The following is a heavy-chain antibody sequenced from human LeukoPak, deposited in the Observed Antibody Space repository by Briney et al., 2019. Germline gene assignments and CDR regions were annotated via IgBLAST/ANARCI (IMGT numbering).Heavy chain of an antibody. CDR3: ARDPDNYGYYYMEV. Sequence: SETLSLTCTVSGGSISSGGYYWSWIRQPPGKGLEWIGYIYHSGSTNYNPSLKSRVTISVDTSKNQFSLNLSSVTAADTAVYYCARDPDNYGYYYMEVWGKGTTVTVSS. D-gene: IGHD1-14*01. CDR2: IYHSGST. J-gene: IGHJ6*03. V-gene: IGHV4-61*08. CDR1: GGSISSGGYY.